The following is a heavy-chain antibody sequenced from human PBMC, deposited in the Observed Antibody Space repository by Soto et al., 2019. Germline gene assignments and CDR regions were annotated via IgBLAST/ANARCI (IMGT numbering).Heavy chain of an antibody. CDR1: GFTFSSYA. J-gene: IGHJ4*02. V-gene: IGHV3-23*01. CDR3: AKDPRQWLKGGYFDY. Sequence: GGSPRLSCAASGFTFSSYAMSWVRQAPGKGLEWVSAISGSGGSTYYADSVKGRFTISRDNSKNTLYLQMNSLRAEDTAVYYCAKDPRQWLKGGYFDYWGQGTLVTVSS. D-gene: IGHD6-19*01. CDR2: ISGSGGST.